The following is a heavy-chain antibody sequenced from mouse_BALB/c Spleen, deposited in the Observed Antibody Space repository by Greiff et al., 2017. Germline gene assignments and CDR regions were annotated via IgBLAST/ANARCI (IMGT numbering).Heavy chain of an antibody. CDR3: ARGNYYGSEGFAY. D-gene: IGHD1-1*01. CDR2: IYPYNGGT. V-gene: IGHV1S29*02. J-gene: IGHJ3*01. Sequence: VQLKQSGPELVKPGASVKISCKASGYTFTDYNMHWVKQSHGKSLEWIGYIYPYNGGTGYNQKFKSKATLTVDNSSSTAYMELRSLTSEDSAVYYCARGNYYGSEGFAYWGQGTLVTVSA. CDR1: GYTFTDYN.